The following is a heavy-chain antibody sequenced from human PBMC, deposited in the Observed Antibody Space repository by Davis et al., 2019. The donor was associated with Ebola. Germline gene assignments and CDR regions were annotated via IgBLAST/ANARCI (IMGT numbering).Heavy chain of an antibody. CDR3: ARHGLGVFPFDS. CDR2: IYYRGST. J-gene: IGHJ4*02. D-gene: IGHD3/OR15-3a*01. V-gene: IGHV4-59*02. CDR1: GASVSSYY. Sequence: PGGSLRLSCSVSGASVSSYYWSWIRQTPGKGLEWIGYIYYRGSTHYNPSLESRVSMSVDTSQNQLSLHLYSVTAADTGLYYCARHGLGVFPFDSWGPGTLVTVSS.